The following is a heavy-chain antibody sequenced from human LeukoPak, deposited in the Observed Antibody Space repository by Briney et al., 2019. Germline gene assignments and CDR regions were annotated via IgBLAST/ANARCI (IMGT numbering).Heavy chain of an antibody. D-gene: IGHD3-3*01. CDR1: GFTFSSYW. V-gene: IGHV3-7*01. CDR2: IKQDGSEK. Sequence: GGSLRLSCAASGFTFSSYWMSWVRQAPGKGLEWVANIKQDGSEKYYVDSVKGRFTISRDNAKNSLYLQMNSLRAEDTAVYYCAREPHDNYDFWSGYISDAFDIWGQGTMVTVSS. CDR3: AREPHDNYDFWSGYISDAFDI. J-gene: IGHJ3*02.